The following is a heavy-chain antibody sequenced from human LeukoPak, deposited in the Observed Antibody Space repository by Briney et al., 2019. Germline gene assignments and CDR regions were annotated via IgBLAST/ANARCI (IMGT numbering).Heavy chain of an antibody. Sequence: SVKVSCKASGRTFSTYAISWVRQAPGQALEWMGGIIPMFGTTNYAQKFQGRVTITADKSTSTAYMELSSLRSEDTAVYYCAREDSMVRGVISFGGYNWFDPWGQGTLVTVSS. CDR3: AREDSMVRGVISFGGYNWFDP. CDR1: GRTFSTYA. D-gene: IGHD3-10*01. J-gene: IGHJ5*02. V-gene: IGHV1-69*06. CDR2: IIPMFGTT.